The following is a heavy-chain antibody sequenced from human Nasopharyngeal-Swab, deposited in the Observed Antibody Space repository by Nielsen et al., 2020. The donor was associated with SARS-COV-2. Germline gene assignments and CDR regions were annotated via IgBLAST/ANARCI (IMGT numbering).Heavy chain of an antibody. J-gene: IGHJ6*02. CDR2: ISSSGSTI. CDR3: ARFYYDFWSGYLGPHYYGMDV. Sequence: RQAPGKGLEWVSYISSSGSTIYYADSVKRRFTISRDNAKNSLCLQMNSLRAEDTAVYYCARFYYDFWSGYLGPHYYGMDVWGQGTTVTVSS. V-gene: IGHV3-11*01. D-gene: IGHD3-3*01.